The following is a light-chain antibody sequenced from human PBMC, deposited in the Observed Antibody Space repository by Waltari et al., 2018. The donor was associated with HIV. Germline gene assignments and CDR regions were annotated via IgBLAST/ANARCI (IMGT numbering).Light chain of an antibody. J-gene: IGLJ2*01. CDR2: TNN. Sequence: QSMVTQPPSASGTPGPGVTNSCSGTGSNIGLRPVHWYQQVPGTAPKLLNYTNNQRPSGVPDRFSGSKSGTSASLAISGLQSEDEADYYCAVWDRGLTGLVFGGGTKLTVL. V-gene: IGLV1-44*01. CDR3: AVWDRGLTGLV. CDR1: GSNIGLRP.